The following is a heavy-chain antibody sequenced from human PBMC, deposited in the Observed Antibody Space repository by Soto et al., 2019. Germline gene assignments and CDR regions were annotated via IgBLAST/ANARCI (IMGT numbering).Heavy chain of an antibody. CDR1: GFTFSGSD. D-gene: IGHD2-8*01. V-gene: IGHV3-73*01. CDR3: SRHQEGRGMVFYGMDI. J-gene: IGHJ6*02. Sequence: GGSLRLSCAASGFTFSGSDMHWVRQAPGKGLEWVGRIRTKTNNYATSYAPSVRGRFSISRDDSDNTASLQMSNLKTEDTAVYYCSRHQEGRGMVFYGMDIWGQGTTVTVSS. CDR2: IRTKTNNYAT.